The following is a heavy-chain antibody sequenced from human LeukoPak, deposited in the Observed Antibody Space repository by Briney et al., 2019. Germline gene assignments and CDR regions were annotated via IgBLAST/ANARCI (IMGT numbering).Heavy chain of an antibody. V-gene: IGHV3-23*01. Sequence: GGSLRLSCAASGFTISSYAMSWVRQAPGKGLEWVSSFSSGASTDYADSVKGRFAISRDNPKNTVYLQMNSLRAEDTAVYYCAKQRVSNGYYYFDYWGQGTLVTVSS. CDR2: FSSGAST. CDR3: AKQRVSNGYYYFDY. CDR1: GFTISSYA. D-gene: IGHD3-22*01. J-gene: IGHJ4*02.